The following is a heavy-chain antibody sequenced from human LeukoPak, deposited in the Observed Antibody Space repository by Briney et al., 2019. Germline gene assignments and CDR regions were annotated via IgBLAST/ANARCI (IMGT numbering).Heavy chain of an antibody. CDR3: ATEQKGFGEKYYYYGMDV. Sequence: GASVKVSCKVSGYTLTELSMHWVRQAPGKGLEWMGGFDPEDGETIYAQKFQGRVTMTEDTSTDTAYMELSSLRSEDTAVYYCATEQKGFGEKYYYYGMDVWGQGTTVTVSS. J-gene: IGHJ6*02. D-gene: IGHD3-10*01. CDR2: FDPEDGET. V-gene: IGHV1-24*01. CDR1: GYTLTELS.